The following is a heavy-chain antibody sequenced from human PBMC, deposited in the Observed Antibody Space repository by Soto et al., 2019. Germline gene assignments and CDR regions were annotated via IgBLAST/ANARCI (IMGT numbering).Heavy chain of an antibody. CDR3: ASGWYYYYGMDV. J-gene: IGHJ6*02. Sequence: GGSLRLSCAASGFTVSSNYMSWVRQAPGKGLEWVSVIYSGGSTYYADSVKGRFTISRDNSKNTLYLQMNSLRAEDTAVYYCASGWYYYYGMDVWGQGTTVTVSS. D-gene: IGHD6-19*01. CDR2: IYSGGST. CDR1: GFTVSSNY. V-gene: IGHV3-66*01.